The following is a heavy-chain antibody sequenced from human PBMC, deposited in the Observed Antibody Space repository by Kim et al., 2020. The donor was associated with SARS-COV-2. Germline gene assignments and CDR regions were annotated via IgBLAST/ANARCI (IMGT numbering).Heavy chain of an antibody. J-gene: IGHJ4*01. D-gene: IGHD2-15*01. Sequence: ASVKVSCKASGYTFTDYYMHWVRQAPGQRPEWMGRINPNIGGTNYVEKFQDRVTITTDTSISTAYMELSRLTSDDTAVYYCARGYCSGGNCYRNPPFFD. V-gene: IGHV1-2*06. CDR2: INPNIGGT. CDR1: GYTFTDYY. CDR3: ARGYCSGGNCYRNPPFFD.